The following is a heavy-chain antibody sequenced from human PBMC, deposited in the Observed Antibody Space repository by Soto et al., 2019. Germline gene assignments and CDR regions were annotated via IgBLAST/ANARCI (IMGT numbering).Heavy chain of an antibody. CDR1: GFTFSDSA. CDR2: ITGSGGNT. V-gene: IGHV3-23*01. Sequence: GGSLRLSCAASGFTFSDSAMGWVRQAPGKGLEWVSAITGSGGNTFYADSVKGRFTISRDNSKSTLFLQMHSLRAEDTAVYYCAKGVLGYCSSNSCYAYDFWGQGTLVTVSS. J-gene: IGHJ4*02. CDR3: AKGVLGYCSSNSCYAYDF. D-gene: IGHD2-2*01.